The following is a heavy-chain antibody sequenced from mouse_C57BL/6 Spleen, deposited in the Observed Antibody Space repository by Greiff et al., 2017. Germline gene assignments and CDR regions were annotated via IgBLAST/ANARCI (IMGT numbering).Heavy chain of an antibody. D-gene: IGHD1-1*01. Sequence: VQLQQSGAELVRPGASVTLSCKASGYTFTDYEMHWVKQTPVHGLEWIGAIDPETGGTAYNQKFKGKAILTADKSSSTAYMELRSLTSEDSAVYYCTRYKGFYGSSLYAMDYWGQGTSVTVSS. CDR1: GYTFTDYE. CDR3: TRYKGFYGSSLYAMDY. V-gene: IGHV1-15*01. J-gene: IGHJ4*01. CDR2: IDPETGGT.